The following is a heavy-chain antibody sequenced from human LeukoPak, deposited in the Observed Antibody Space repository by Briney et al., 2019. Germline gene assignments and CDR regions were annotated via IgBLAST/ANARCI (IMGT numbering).Heavy chain of an antibody. CDR3: AKDGLNWNYFDY. Sequence: GGSLRLSCAASGFTFSSYGMHWVRQAPGKGLEWVAFIRYDGSNKYYADSVKGRFTISRDNSKNTLYLQMNSLRAEDTAVYYCAKDGLNWNYFDYWGQGTLVTVSS. CDR1: GFTFSSYG. J-gene: IGHJ4*02. CDR2: IRYDGSNK. V-gene: IGHV3-30*02. D-gene: IGHD1-20*01.